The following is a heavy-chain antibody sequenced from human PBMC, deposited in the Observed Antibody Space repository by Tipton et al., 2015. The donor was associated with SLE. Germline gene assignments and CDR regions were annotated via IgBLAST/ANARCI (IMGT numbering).Heavy chain of an antibody. CDR1: GFTVSSNY. CDR3: AREELEYSSSRFDP. CDR2: IYSGGST. V-gene: IGHV3-66*02. J-gene: IGHJ5*02. Sequence: SLRLSCAASGFTVSSNYMSWVRQAPGKGLEWVSVIYSGGSTYYADSVKGRFTISRDNSKNTLYLQMNSLRAEDTAVYYCAREELEYSSSRFDPWGQGTLVTVSS. D-gene: IGHD6-6*01.